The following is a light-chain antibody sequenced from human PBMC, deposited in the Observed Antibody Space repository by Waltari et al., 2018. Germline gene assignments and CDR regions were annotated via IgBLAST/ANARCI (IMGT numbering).Light chain of an antibody. V-gene: IGKV1-33*01. CDR1: QDISNY. CDR3: QQYNKLPSFT. J-gene: IGKJ3*01. CDR2: DAS. Sequence: DIQMTQSPSSLSASVGDRVTITCQASQDISNYLNWYQQKQGKAPKLLIYDASNLETGVPSRFSGSGSGTDFSFTINSLQPEDIATYFCQQYNKLPSFTFGPGTKVDIK.